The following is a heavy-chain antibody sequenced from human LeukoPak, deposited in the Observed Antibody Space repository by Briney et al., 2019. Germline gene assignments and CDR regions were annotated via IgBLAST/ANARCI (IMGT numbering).Heavy chain of an antibody. Sequence: PGGSLGLSCAASGFTFSSFDMTWVRQAPGKGLEWVSTISGSGGSTYYADSVKGRFTISRDNSKNTVYLQMNSLRAEDTAAYYCAKRQIGNFDYWGQGTLVTVSS. CDR1: GFTFSSFD. J-gene: IGHJ4*02. D-gene: IGHD2-15*01. V-gene: IGHV3-23*01. CDR3: AKRQIGNFDY. CDR2: ISGSGGST.